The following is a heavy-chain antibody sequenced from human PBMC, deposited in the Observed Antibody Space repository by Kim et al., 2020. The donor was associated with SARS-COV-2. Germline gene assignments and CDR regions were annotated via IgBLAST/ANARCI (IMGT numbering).Heavy chain of an antibody. V-gene: IGHV4-4*02. D-gene: IGHD5-12*01. CDR3: ARDLSNWGYSGYDRLGYGMDV. CDR2: IYHSGST. Sequence: SETLSLTCAVSGGSISSSNWWSWVRQPPGKGLEWIGEIYHSGSTNYNPSLKSRVTISVDKSKNQFSLKLSSVTAADTAVYYCARDLSNWGYSGYDRLGYGMDVWGQGTTVTVSS. CDR1: GGSISSSNW. J-gene: IGHJ6*02.